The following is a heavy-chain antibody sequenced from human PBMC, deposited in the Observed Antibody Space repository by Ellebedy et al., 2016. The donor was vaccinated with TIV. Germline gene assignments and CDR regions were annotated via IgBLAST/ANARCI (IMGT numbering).Heavy chain of an antibody. V-gene: IGHV3-23*01. CDR2: ISGSGDST. J-gene: IGHJ3*02. CDR3: ASYASSRPPDAFDI. CDR1: GFTFSSYA. D-gene: IGHD3-16*01. Sequence: GGSLRLXXAASGFTFSSYAMSWVRQAPGKGLEWVAGISGSGDSTYYADSVKGRFTISRDNSKNTVHLQMNSLRAEDTALYHCASYASSRPPDAFDIWGQGTMVTVSS.